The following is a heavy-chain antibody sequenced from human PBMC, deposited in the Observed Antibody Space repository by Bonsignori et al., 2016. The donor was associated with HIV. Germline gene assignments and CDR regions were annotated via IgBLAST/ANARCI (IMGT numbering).Heavy chain of an antibody. V-gene: IGHV1-18*01. CDR2: ISAYNGNT. Sequence: ASVKVSCKASGYTFTSYGISWVRQAPGQGLEWMGWISAYNGNTNYAQKLQGRVTMTTDTSTSTAYMELRSLRSDDTAVYYCARDLHNYFHYYDSSAYLGYWGQGTLVTVSS. CDR3: ARDLHNYFHYYDSSAYLGY. J-gene: IGHJ4*02. CDR1: GYTFTSYG. D-gene: IGHD3-22*01.